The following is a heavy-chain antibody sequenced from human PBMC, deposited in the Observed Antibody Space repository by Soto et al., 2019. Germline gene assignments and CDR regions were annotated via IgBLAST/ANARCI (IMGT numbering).Heavy chain of an antibody. Sequence: PGGSLRLSCAASGFTFSSYAMHWVRQAPGKGLEWVAVISYDGSNKYYADSVKGRFTISRDNSKNTLYLQMNSLRAEDTAVYYCARCITIFGVVTYYYYYGMDVWGQGTTVTVSS. CDR2: ISYDGSNK. V-gene: IGHV3-30-3*01. J-gene: IGHJ6*02. CDR1: GFTFSSYA. CDR3: ARCITIFGVVTYYYYYGMDV. D-gene: IGHD3-3*01.